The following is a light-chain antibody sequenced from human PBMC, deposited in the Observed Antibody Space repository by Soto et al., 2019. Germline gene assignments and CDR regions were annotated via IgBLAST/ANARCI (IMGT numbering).Light chain of an antibody. Sequence: EIVLTQSPATLSLSPGERATLSCRASQSVSSNYLAWYQQKPGQAPRLLIYDASSRATGIPDRFSGSGSGTDFTLIISRLEPEDFAVYYCQQYGSSPLTFGGGTKVDIK. CDR3: QQYGSSPLT. V-gene: IGKV3-20*01. CDR1: QSVSSNY. CDR2: DAS. J-gene: IGKJ4*01.